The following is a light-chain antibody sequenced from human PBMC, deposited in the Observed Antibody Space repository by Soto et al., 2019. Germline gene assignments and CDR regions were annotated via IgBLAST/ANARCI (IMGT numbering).Light chain of an antibody. CDR3: SSYTSSSTLYV. J-gene: IGLJ1*01. CDR2: EVS. CDR1: GSDVGGYNY. Sequence: QSALTQPASVSGSPGQSSTISCTGTGSDVGGYNYVSWYQQHPGKAPKLMIYEVSNRPSGVSNRFSGSKSGNTASLTISGLQAEDEADYYCSSYTSSSTLYVFGTGTKVTVL. V-gene: IGLV2-14*01.